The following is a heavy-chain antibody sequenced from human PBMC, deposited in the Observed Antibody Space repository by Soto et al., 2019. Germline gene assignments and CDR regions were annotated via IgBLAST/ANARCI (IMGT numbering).Heavy chain of an antibody. CDR2: IYYSGNT. CDR3: ARSGGFYYFDY. J-gene: IGHJ4*02. Sequence: PSETLSLTCTVSGGSVSSGTYYWSWIRQPPGKGLEWIGYIYYSGNTNYNASLKSRVTISLDTSRNQFSLKLRSVTAADTAVYYCARSGGFYYFDYWGQGTLVTVYS. CDR1: GGSVSSGTYY. V-gene: IGHV4-61*01. D-gene: IGHD3-10*01.